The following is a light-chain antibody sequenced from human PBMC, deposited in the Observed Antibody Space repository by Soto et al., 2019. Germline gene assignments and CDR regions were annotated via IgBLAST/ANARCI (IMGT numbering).Light chain of an antibody. Sequence: EIVMTQSPATLSVSPGERATLSCRASQSVSSLLAWYQQKPGQAPRLLLYRASTRATGIPARFSGSGSGTEFTLTISSLQSEDFAVYYCQQFNSWPLTFGGGTRVEIK. V-gene: IGKV3-15*01. J-gene: IGKJ4*01. CDR3: QQFNSWPLT. CDR1: QSVSSL. CDR2: RAS.